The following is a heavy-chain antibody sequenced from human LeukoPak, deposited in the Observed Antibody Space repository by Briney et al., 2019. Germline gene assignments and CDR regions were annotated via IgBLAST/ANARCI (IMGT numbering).Heavy chain of an antibody. J-gene: IGHJ4*02. CDR1: GFTFSSYA. CDR3: AGGGYNWNDQLFDY. Sequence: GGSLRLSYAASGFTFSSYAMSWVRQAPGKGLEWVSAISGSGGSTYYADSVKGRFTISRDNSKNTLYLHMNSLRPDDTAIYYCAGGGYNWNDQLFDYWGQGTLVIVSS. D-gene: IGHD1-20*01. CDR2: ISGSGGST. V-gene: IGHV3-23*01.